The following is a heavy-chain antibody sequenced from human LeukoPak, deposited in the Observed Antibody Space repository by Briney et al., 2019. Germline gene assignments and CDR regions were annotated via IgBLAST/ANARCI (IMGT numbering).Heavy chain of an antibody. CDR3: TRVYLERLTAGYFDH. Sequence: GRSLRLSCAASGFTFTDYAMNWVRQAPGTGLEWVAVISDDGRQTYYADSVKGRYTVSRDNSRDTVYLQMNSLRDEDTATYYCTRVYLERLTAGYFDHWGPGSLVAVSP. J-gene: IGHJ4*02. CDR2: ISDDGRQT. V-gene: IGHV3-30*04. CDR1: GFTFTDYA. D-gene: IGHD2-8*01.